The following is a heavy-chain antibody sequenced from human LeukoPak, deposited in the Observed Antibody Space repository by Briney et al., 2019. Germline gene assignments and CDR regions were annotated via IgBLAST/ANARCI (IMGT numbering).Heavy chain of an antibody. J-gene: IGHJ1*01. D-gene: IGHD3-22*01. CDR2: ISYDGSNK. CDR3: AKATYYYDSSNIQH. Sequence: PGRSLRLSCAASGFAFSSYGMHWVRQAPGKGLEWVAVISYDGSNKYYADSVKGRFTISRDNSKSTLYLQMNSLRAEDTAVYYCAKATYYYDSSNIQHWGQGTLVTVSS. CDR1: GFAFSSYG. V-gene: IGHV3-30*18.